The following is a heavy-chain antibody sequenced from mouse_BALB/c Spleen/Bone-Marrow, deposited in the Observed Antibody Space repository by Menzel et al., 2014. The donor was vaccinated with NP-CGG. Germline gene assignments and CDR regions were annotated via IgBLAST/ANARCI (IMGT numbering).Heavy chain of an antibody. CDR1: GFTFSSYG. Sequence: EVKLVESGGGLVQPGGSLKLSCAASGFTFSSYGMSWVRQTADKRLEMIATINVKGDTTCHPDSVKGRFTISRDNVKNTLYLQMSSLKSEDTAMYYCARGYDYSSWFAYWGQGTLVTVSA. CDR2: INVKGDTT. V-gene: IGHV5-6-3*01. CDR3: ARGYDYSSWFAY. J-gene: IGHJ3*01. D-gene: IGHD2-4*01.